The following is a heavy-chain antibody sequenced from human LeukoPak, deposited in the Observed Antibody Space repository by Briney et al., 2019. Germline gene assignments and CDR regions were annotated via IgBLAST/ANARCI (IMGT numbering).Heavy chain of an antibody. D-gene: IGHD6-13*01. V-gene: IGHV3-49*03. Sequence: PGGSLRLSCAASGFTFSSYAMSWFRQAPGKGLEWVGFIRSKAYGGTTEYAASVKGRFTISRDDSKSIAYLQMNSLKTEDTAVYYCTRDLGFLGSSWSFDYWGQGTLVTVSS. CDR3: TRDLGFLGSSWSFDY. CDR1: GFTFSSYA. CDR2: IRSKAYGGTT. J-gene: IGHJ4*02.